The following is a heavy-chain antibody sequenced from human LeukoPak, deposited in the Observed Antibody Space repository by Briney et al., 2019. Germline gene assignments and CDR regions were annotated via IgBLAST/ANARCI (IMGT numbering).Heavy chain of an antibody. CDR3: ARVDTAMTGAFDI. CDR1: GVSFSDYY. J-gene: IGHJ3*02. Sequence: SETLSLTCAVYGVSFSDYYWSWIRQHPGKGLEWIGYIYYSGSTYYNPSLKSRVTISVDTSKNQFSLKLSSVTAADTAVYYCARVDTAMTGAFDIWGQGTMVTVSS. V-gene: IGHV4-31*11. D-gene: IGHD5-18*01. CDR2: IYYSGST.